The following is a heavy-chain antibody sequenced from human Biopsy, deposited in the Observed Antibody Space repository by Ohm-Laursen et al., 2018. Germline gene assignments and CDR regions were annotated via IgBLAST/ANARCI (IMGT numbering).Heavy chain of an antibody. CDR2: ISAYNGHT. CDR3: ARDPHGEGRDYGSYFDY. Sequence: GASVKVSCKASGYTFTSYDISWVRQAPGQGLEWMGWISAYNGHTKFARKFQDRVTMTTDTSTTTAYMDLRSLRSDDTAVYYCARDPHGEGRDYGSYFDYWGQGTLVTVSS. CDR1: GYTFTSYD. J-gene: IGHJ4*02. D-gene: IGHD4-17*01. V-gene: IGHV1-18*01.